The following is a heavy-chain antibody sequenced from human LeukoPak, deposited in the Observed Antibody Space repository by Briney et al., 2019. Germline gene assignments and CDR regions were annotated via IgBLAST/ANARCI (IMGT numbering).Heavy chain of an antibody. CDR3: AELGITMIGGV. J-gene: IGHJ6*04. CDR1: GFTFRSYA. Sequence: GGSLRLSCAASGFTFRSYAMSWVRQAAGKGLEGVSYISSSGSTIYYADSVKGRFTISRDNAKNSLYLQMNSLRAEDTAVYYCAELGITMIGGVWGKGTTVTISS. V-gene: IGHV3-48*03. CDR2: ISSSGSTI. D-gene: IGHD3-10*02.